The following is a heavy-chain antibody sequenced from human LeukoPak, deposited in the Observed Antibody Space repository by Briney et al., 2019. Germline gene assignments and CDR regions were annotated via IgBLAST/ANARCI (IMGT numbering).Heavy chain of an antibody. CDR2: ISAYNGNT. J-gene: IGHJ3*02. Sequence: ASVKVSRKASGYTFTSYGISWVRQAPGQGLEWMGWISAYNGNTSYAQKLQGRVTMTTDTSTSTAYMELRSLRSDDTAVYYCARDTYEYRIAARSGAFDIWGQGTMVTVSS. V-gene: IGHV1-18*01. CDR1: GYTFTSYG. D-gene: IGHD6-6*01. CDR3: ARDTYEYRIAARSGAFDI.